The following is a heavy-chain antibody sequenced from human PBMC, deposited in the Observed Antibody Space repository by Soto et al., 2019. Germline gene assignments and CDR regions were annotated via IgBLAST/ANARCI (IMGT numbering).Heavy chain of an antibody. V-gene: IGHV3-23*01. D-gene: IGHD6-13*01. CDR3: AKNFAGRAAAGPVPYYYYYGMDV. CDR1: GFTFSSYA. CDR2: ISGSGGST. J-gene: IGHJ6*02. Sequence: PGGSLRLSCAASGFTFSSYAMSWVRQAPGKGLEGVSAISGSGGSTYYADSVKGRFTISRDNSKNTLYLQMNSLRAEDTAVYYCAKNFAGRAAAGPVPYYYYYGMDVWGQGTTVTVS.